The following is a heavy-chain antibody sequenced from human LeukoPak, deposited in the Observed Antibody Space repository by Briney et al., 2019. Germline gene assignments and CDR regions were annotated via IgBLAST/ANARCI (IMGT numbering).Heavy chain of an antibody. CDR3: ARGGSVDFWSGYFSVWFDP. Sequence: SETLSLTCTVSGGSISSYYWSWIRQPPGKGLEWIGYIYYSGSTNYNPSLKSRVTISVDTSKNQFSLKLSSVTAADTAVYYCARGGSVDFWSGYFSVWFDPWGQGTLVTVSS. CDR2: IYYSGST. V-gene: IGHV4-59*01. D-gene: IGHD3-3*01. J-gene: IGHJ5*02. CDR1: GGSISSYY.